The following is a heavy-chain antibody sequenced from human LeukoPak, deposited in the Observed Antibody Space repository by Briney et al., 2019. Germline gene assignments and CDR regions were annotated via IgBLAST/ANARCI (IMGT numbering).Heavy chain of an antibody. J-gene: IGHJ6*03. CDR3: ARRVGNIAYYYYYMDI. V-gene: IGHV1-8*01. CDR2: MNPNSGDT. Sequence: GASVKVSCKASGYTFTNYDINWVRQATGQGLEWMGWMNPNSGDTGYAQKFQGRVTMTRNTSISTAYMELSSLRSEDTAVYYCARRVGNIAYYYYYMDIWGKGTTVTVSS. CDR1: GYTFTNYD.